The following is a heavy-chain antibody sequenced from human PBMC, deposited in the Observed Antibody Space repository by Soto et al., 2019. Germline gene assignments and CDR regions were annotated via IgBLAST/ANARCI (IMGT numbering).Heavy chain of an antibody. D-gene: IGHD3-10*01. CDR3: ATSYGSGYRAFDF. CDR2: VNPILSMS. CDR1: GDTFNFYS. J-gene: IGHJ4*02. V-gene: IGHV1-69*04. Sequence: QVKLVQSGAEVKRPGSSVKVSCKASGDTFNFYSINWVRQAPGLGLEWMGRVNPILSMSNYAQRFQGRVTMTADKXTSTAYMELSGLRSEDTAIYYCATSYGSGYRAFDFWGQGALVTVSS.